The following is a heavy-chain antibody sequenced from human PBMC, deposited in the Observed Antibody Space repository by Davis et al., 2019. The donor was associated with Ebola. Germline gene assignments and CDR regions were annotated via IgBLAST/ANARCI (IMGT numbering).Heavy chain of an antibody. CDR1: GYSFTTYI. D-gene: IGHD6-13*01. J-gene: IGHJ6*02. CDR2: FDPEDGEI. CDR3: ARAGQQLVQKRGFYYYYGMDV. Sequence: ASVKVSCKASGYSFTTYIITWVRQAPGKGLEWMGGFDPEDGEIVYAQKFQGRVTITRDTSASTAYMELSSLRSEDTAVYYCARAGQQLVQKRGFYYYYGMDVWGQGTTVTVSS. V-gene: IGHV1-24*01.